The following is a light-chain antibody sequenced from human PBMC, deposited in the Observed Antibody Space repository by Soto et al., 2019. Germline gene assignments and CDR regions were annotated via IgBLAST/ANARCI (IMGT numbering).Light chain of an antibody. Sequence: EIVFTHSPVTLSSSPVERATLSCRASQSVSSSYLAWYQQKPGQAPRLLIYESSNRATGIPARFSGSGSGTAFILTISSLEPEDFAVYYCQKRSNWPQKFGQGTKVDIK. V-gene: IGKV3D-20*02. CDR3: QKRSNWPQK. J-gene: IGKJ1*01. CDR1: QSVSSSY. CDR2: ESS.